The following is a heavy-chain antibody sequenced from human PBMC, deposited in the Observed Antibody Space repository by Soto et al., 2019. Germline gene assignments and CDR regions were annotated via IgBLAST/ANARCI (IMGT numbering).Heavy chain of an antibody. CDR2: ISAYNGNT. CDR1: GYTFTSYG. J-gene: IGHJ4*02. CDR3: VRDSYDSFTAMAYFAY. V-gene: IGHV1-18*01. D-gene: IGHD5-18*01. Sequence: QVQLVQSGAEVKKPGASVKVSCKASGYTFTSYGISWVRQAPGQGLEWMGWISAYNGNTNYAQKLQGRVTMTTDTSTSTDYMELRSLRSDDTAVYYCVRDSYDSFTAMAYFAYWGQGTLVTVSS.